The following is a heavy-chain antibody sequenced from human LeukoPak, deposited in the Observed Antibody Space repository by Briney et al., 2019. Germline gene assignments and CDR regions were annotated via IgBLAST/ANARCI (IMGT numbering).Heavy chain of an antibody. V-gene: IGHV3-9*01. CDR3: AKVRGTYSSGYFFDY. CDR2: ISWNSGYI. Sequence: GWALRLSCAASGFIFHNYAMHWLRHAPGKGLQWLSLISWNSGYIGYADSVKGRFANSRDNAKKSLDLQMNSLRAEDTAFYYCAKVRGTYSSGYFFDYWGQGTRVTVSS. CDR1: GFIFHNYA. D-gene: IGHD6-19*01. J-gene: IGHJ4*02.